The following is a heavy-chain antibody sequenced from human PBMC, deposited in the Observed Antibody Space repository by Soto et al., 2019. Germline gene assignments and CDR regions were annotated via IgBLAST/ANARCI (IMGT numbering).Heavy chain of an antibody. CDR1: VEFFSNYG. V-gene: IGHV1-69*01. CDR2: IIPIFGTI. CDR3: ARVFPDGWVEPGVVRGYLDT. D-gene: IGHD3-10*01. J-gene: IGHJ4*02. Sequence: LVQSGAEVKEPGSSVKVSCXASVEFFSNYGISWXXXXXXXXXXXXXXIIPIFGTISYAEKFQGRVTITADESTNTVYMQLRSLRSADTAVYYCARVFPDGWVEPGVVRGYLDTWGRGTLVTVSS.